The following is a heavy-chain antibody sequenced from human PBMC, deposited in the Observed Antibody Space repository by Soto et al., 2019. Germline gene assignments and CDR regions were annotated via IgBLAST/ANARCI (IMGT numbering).Heavy chain of an antibody. CDR3: ARHEVTGVEMATTVDY. J-gene: IGHJ4*02. CDR1: GYTFTSYG. V-gene: IGHV1-18*04. CDR2: ISAYNGNT. D-gene: IGHD5-12*01. Sequence: ASVKVSFKASGYTFTSYGISWVRQAPGQGLEWMGCISAYNGNTNYAQKLQGRVTMTTDTSTSTAYMELRSLRSDDTAVYYCARHEVTGVEMATTVDYWGQGTLVTVSS.